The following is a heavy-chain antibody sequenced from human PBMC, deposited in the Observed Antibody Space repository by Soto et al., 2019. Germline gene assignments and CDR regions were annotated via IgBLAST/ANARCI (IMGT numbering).Heavy chain of an antibody. CDR1: EFSFRSYW. CDR3: ARVGRYGWDFDH. CDR2: INEDGSQK. D-gene: IGHD5-18*01. Sequence: PGGSLRLSCAASEFSFRSYWVTWVRQAPGKGLEWVALINEDGSQKYYVGSVKGRFIISRDNAKDSVYMQMDSLRAGDTAVHFCARVGRYGWDFDHWGQGTLVTVSS. V-gene: IGHV3-7*01. J-gene: IGHJ4*02.